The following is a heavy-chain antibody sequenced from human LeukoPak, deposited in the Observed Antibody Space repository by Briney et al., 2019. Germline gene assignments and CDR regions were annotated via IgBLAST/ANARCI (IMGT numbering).Heavy chain of an antibody. D-gene: IGHD4/OR15-4a*01. CDR3: ARRAGAYSHPYDY. Sequence: GGSLRLSCAASGLTFSSYSMNWVRQAPGKGLERVSSISSSSSYIYYADSVKGRFTISRDNSKNTLYLQMNSLRAEDTAVYYCARRAGAYSHPYDYWGQGTLVTVS. CDR2: ISSSSSYI. V-gene: IGHV3-21*04. J-gene: IGHJ4*02. CDR1: GLTFSSYS.